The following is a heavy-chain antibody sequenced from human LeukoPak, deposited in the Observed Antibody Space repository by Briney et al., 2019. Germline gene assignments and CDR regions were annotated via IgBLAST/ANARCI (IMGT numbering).Heavy chain of an antibody. CDR1: GYSFTSYW. Sequence: GESLKISCKGSGYSFTSYWIGWVRQMAGKGLEWMGVIYPGDSDTRYSPSVQGQLTISADKSISTAYLQWSSLKAADTAMYYCARRARGVINPPDYWGQGTLVTVSS. CDR3: ARRARGVINPPDY. V-gene: IGHV5-51*01. D-gene: IGHD3-10*01. CDR2: IYPGDSDT. J-gene: IGHJ4*02.